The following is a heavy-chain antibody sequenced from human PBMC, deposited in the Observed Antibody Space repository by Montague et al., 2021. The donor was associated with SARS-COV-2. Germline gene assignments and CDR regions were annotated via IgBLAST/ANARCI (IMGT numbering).Heavy chain of an antibody. CDR2: IYSDESHT. CDR1: GVNFRSYV. CDR3: ASQDYDTLTGFRYHYYGMDV. J-gene: IGHJ6*02. D-gene: IGHD3-9*01. Sequence: SLRLSSAASGVNFRSYVMSWVRQVPGKGLEWVSGIYSDESHTNYADSVKGRFTISRDNSKNMVYLEMSHLRAEDTAVYYCASQDYDTLTGFRYHYYGMDVWGQGTTVTVSS. V-gene: IGHV3-23*03.